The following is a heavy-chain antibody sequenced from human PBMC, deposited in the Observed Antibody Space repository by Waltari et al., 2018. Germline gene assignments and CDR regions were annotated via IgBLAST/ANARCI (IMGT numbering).Heavy chain of an antibody. CDR3: ATERGGYCSGGSCSGEGH. V-gene: IGHV1-69-2*01. CDR1: GYTFTGYY. CDR2: VDPEDGET. J-gene: IGHJ4*02. Sequence: EVQLVQSGAEVKKPGATVKISCKVSGYTFTGYYMHWVQQAPGKGLEWMGLVDPEDGETIYAEKFQGRVTITADTSTDTAYMELSSLRSEDTAVYYCATERGGYCSGGSCSGEGHWGQGTLVTVSS. D-gene: IGHD2-15*01.